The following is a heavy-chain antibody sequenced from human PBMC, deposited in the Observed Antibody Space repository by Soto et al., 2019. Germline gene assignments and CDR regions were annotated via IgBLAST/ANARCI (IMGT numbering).Heavy chain of an antibody. CDR3: AXAPYXCSGXDCPD. J-gene: IGHJ4*01. Sequence: DVQLVESGGGLVQPGGYLRLSCTASEFTFNTYSMNWVRQAPGKGLEWIASISNSSSTVYYADSVKGRFTVSRGNDKKSLYLQLDSLRAEDTAVYYCAXAPYXCSGXDCPDWGHGTLVPVSA. V-gene: IGHV3-48*01. CDR2: ISNSSSTV. CDR1: EFTFNTYS. D-gene: IGHD3-22*01.